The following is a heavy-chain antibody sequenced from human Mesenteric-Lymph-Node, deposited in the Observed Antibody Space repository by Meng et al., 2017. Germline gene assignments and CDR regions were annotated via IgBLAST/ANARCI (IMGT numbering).Heavy chain of an antibody. J-gene: IGHJ4*02. CDR2: FDPEDGET. CDR1: GYTLTELS. V-gene: IGHV1-24*01. Sequence: ASVKVSCKVSGYTLTELSMHWVRQAPGKGLEWMGGFDPEDGETIYAQKFQGRVTMTEDTSTDTAYMELSSLRSEDTAVYYCAKPLYGCSGGSCYSSHFDYWGQGTLVTVS. D-gene: IGHD2-15*01. CDR3: AKPLYGCSGGSCYSSHFDY.